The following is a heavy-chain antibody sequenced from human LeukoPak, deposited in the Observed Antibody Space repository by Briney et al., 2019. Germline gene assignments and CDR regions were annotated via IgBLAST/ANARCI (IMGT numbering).Heavy chain of an antibody. Sequence: GGSLRLSCAASGFTFSGYWMHWVRQAPGKGLVWVSHINSDESSTSYADSVKGRFTISRDNAKNTLYLGMNSLRAEDTAVYYCARGSSGGTFGYWGQGTLVTVSS. D-gene: IGHD3-3*02. V-gene: IGHV3-74*01. CDR2: INSDESST. J-gene: IGHJ4*02. CDR1: GFTFSGYW. CDR3: ARGSSGGTFGY.